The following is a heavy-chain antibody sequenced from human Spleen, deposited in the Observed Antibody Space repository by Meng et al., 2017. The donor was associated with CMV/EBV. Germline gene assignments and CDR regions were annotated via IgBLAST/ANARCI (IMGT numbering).Heavy chain of an antibody. Sequence: AASGFTFRSYGRHGVRQATGKGLEWVAVISYDGSNKYYADSVKGRFTISRDNSKNTLYLQMNSLRAEDTAVYYCAKIAGSGSYYFDYWGQGTLVTVSS. V-gene: IGHV3-30*18. CDR1: GFTFRSYG. J-gene: IGHJ4*02. D-gene: IGHD1-26*01. CDR2: ISYDGSNK. CDR3: AKIAGSGSYYFDY.